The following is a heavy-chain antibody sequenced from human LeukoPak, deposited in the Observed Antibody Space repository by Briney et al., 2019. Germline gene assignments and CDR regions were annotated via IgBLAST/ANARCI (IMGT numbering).Heavy chain of an antibody. CDR1: GFTFTNYA. J-gene: IGHJ5*02. V-gene: IGHV3-23*01. CDR2: VTGPGDTT. CDR3: AKGAEIDL. D-gene: IGHD3-16*01. Sequence: GGPLRLSCAPSGFTFTNYAMNWVRQAPGKGLEWVSAVTGPGDTTYYADSVKGRFFMSREDSKTTVYLQMNSLRAEDTAIYYCAKGAEIDLWGQGTLVTVSS.